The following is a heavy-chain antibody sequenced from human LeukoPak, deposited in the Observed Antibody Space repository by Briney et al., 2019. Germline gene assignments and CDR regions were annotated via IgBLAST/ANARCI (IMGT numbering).Heavy chain of an antibody. CDR3: ASSHATYYYDSSGYFPGAFDI. CDR2: IIPIFGTA. V-gene: IGHV1-69*05. Sequence: EASVKVSCKASGGTFSSYAISWVRQAPGQGLEWMGGIIPIFGTANYAQKFQGGVTITTDESTSTAYMELSSLRSEDTAVYYCASSHATYYYDSSGYFPGAFDIWGQGTMVTVSS. D-gene: IGHD3-22*01. J-gene: IGHJ3*02. CDR1: GGTFSSYA.